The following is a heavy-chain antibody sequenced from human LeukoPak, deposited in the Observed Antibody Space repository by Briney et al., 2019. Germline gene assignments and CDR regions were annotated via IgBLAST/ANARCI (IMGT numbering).Heavy chain of an antibody. Sequence: SETLSLTCTVSGDSLINFYWSWIRQPPGKGLEWIGYIYYSGTTNYNPSLKSRVTMSVDTSKNQFSLNLRSVTAADTAVYHCARLKFDVLTGYYEALDYWGQGTLVTVSS. CDR3: ARLKFDVLTGYYEALDY. V-gene: IGHV4-59*08. D-gene: IGHD3-9*01. CDR2: IYYSGTT. J-gene: IGHJ4*02. CDR1: GDSLINFY.